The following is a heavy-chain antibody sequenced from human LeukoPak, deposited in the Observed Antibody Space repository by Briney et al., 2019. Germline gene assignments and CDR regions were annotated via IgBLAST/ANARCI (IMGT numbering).Heavy chain of an antibody. CDR1: GYTFTSYY. CDR2: INPSGGST. D-gene: IGHD6-19*01. Sequence: ASAKVSCKASGYTFTSYYMHWVRQAPGQGLERMGIINPSGGSTSYAQKFQGRVTMTRDTSTSTVYMELSSLRSEDTAVYYCARSGVAMGLDYWGQGTLVTVSS. V-gene: IGHV1-46*01. CDR3: ARSGVAMGLDY. J-gene: IGHJ4*02.